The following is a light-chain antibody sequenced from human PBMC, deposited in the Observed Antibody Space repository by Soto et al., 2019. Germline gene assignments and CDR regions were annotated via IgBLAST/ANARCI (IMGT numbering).Light chain of an antibody. Sequence: IVMTQSPATLSGSPGERATISCRASQSVYNNLAWYQQKPGQAPSVLIYGARATATGNPARFSGSVSVKELALPISGLHSEAFAVYYCQQYNNWPPVTLGPGTKVDIK. J-gene: IGKJ3*01. V-gene: IGKV3-15*01. CDR1: QSVYNN. CDR3: QQYNNWPPVT. CDR2: GAR.